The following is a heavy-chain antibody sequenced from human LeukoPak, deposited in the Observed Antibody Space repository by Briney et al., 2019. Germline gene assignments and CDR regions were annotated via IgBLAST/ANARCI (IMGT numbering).Heavy chain of an antibody. CDR2: IYYSGST. CDR1: GGSISSSSYY. Sequence: SETLSLTCTVSGGSISSSSYYWGWIRQPPGKGLEWIGSIYYSGSTYYNPSLKSRVTISVDTSKNQFSLKLSSVTAADTAVYYCARATSEEWLLPHYFDYWGQGTLVTVSS. V-gene: IGHV4-39*07. CDR3: ARATSEEWLLPHYFDY. J-gene: IGHJ4*02. D-gene: IGHD3-22*01.